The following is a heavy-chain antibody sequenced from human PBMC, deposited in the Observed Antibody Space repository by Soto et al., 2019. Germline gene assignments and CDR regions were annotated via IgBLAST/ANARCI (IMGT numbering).Heavy chain of an antibody. CDR1: GFTFSDYG. J-gene: IGHJ4*02. Sequence: QVQVVESGGGVVQPGRSLRLSCAASGFTFSDYGMHWVRQAPGKGLEWVAGISYDGSKKYYADSVKGRFTTSRDNSKNTLYLQMNSLRPEDTAVYYCAKVGKGWDYFDYWGQGTLVTVSS. V-gene: IGHV3-30*18. CDR2: ISYDGSKK. D-gene: IGHD6-13*01. CDR3: AKVGKGWDYFDY.